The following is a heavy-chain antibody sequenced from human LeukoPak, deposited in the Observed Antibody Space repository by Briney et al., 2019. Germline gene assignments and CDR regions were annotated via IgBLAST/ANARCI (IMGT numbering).Heavy chain of an antibody. Sequence: GGSLRLSCAASGFTFSSYEMNWVRQAPGKGLEWVSFITSSGYTMYYADSVKGRFTISRDNAKNSLYLQMNSLRADDTAVYYCARLRSKYWFDPWGQGTLVTVSS. CDR1: GFTFSSYE. J-gene: IGHJ5*02. CDR2: ITSSGYTM. CDR3: ARLRSKYWFDP. V-gene: IGHV3-48*03. D-gene: IGHD4-11*01.